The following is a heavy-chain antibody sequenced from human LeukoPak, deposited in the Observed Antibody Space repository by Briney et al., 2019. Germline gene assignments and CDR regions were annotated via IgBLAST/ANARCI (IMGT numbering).Heavy chain of an antibody. CDR1: GYTFTSYG. Sequence: GASVKVSCKASGYTFTSYGISWVRQAPGQGLEWMGWISAYNGNTNYAQKRQGRVTMTTDTSTSTAYMELRSLRSDDTAVYYCAREGDGYNLVVFDYWGQGTLVTVSS. CDR3: AREGDGYNLVVFDY. CDR2: ISAYNGNT. J-gene: IGHJ4*02. V-gene: IGHV1-18*01. D-gene: IGHD5-24*01.